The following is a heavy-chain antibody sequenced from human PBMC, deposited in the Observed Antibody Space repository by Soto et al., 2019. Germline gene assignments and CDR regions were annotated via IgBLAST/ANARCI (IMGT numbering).Heavy chain of an antibody. V-gene: IGHV3-23*01. D-gene: IGHD1-20*01. CDR1: GFNVGAFA. CDR2: ISVSDAFI. J-gene: IGHJ4*02. Sequence: GGSLRLSCAASGFNVGAFAVNWVRQAPGKGLEWVSGISVSDAFIYYADSVRGRFSISRDASENILYLQMNSLRVDDTALYYCTRATVAGINGLDYWGPGTLVTVSS. CDR3: TRATVAGINGLDY.